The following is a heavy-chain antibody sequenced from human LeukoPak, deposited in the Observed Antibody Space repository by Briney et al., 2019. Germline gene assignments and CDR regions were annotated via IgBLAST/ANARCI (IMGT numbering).Heavy chain of an antibody. CDR2: IYYSGTT. D-gene: IGHD3-9*01. J-gene: IGHJ3*02. V-gene: IGHV4-59*08. Sequence: SETLSLTCTVSGGSIDSDYWSWIRQPQGKGLEWMGNIYYSGTTGYNPSLKSRVIISLDMSKNQFSLRLSSVTAADTAVYYCARRKSDWLLDGFDIWGQGTLVTVSS. CDR1: GGSIDSDY. CDR3: ARRKSDWLLDGFDI.